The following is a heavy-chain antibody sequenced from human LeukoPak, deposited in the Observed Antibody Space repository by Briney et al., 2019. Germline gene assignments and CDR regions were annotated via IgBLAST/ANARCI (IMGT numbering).Heavy chain of an antibody. J-gene: IGHJ5*02. CDR3: AKIGAAARRTPNPRWFDP. V-gene: IGHV1-8*01. CDR2: MNPNSGNT. CDR1: GYTFTSYD. D-gene: IGHD6-6*01. Sequence: ASVKVSCEASGYTFTSYDINWVRQATGQGLEWMGWMNPNSGNTGYAQKFQGRVSMTWNTSISTAYMELSSLKSEDTAVYYCAKIGAAARRTPNPRWFDPWGQGTLVTVSS.